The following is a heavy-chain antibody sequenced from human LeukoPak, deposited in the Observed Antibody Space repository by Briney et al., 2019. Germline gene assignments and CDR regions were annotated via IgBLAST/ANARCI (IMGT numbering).Heavy chain of an antibody. V-gene: IGHV3-33*01. Sequence: PGGSLRLSCAASGFTFSTYSMPWVRQAPGKGLEWVAVIWYDGSKTFYADSVRGRFTISRDDSKNTVSLQMNSLRAEDTAVYYCARENYYDNNAVGWFDPWGQGTLVTVSS. CDR3: ARENYYDNNAVGWFDP. CDR1: GFTFSTYS. CDR2: IWYDGSKT. D-gene: IGHD3-22*01. J-gene: IGHJ5*02.